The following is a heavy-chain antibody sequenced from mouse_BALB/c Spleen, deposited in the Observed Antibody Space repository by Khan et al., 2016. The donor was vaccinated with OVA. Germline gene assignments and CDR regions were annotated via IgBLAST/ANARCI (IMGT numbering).Heavy chain of an antibody. V-gene: IGHV5-9*02. CDR2: ISGTGIYT. CDR1: GFAFSSYD. Sequence: EVELVESGGGLVKPGGSLNLSCAPSGFAFSSYDMSWVRQTPEKRLEWVATISGTGIYTYYSDSVKGRFTISRDNVRHTLDLQMSSLRSEETALYYGARPTYYGNPLFTYWGQGTLVTVSA. J-gene: IGHJ3*01. D-gene: IGHD2-10*01. CDR3: ARPTYYGNPLFTY.